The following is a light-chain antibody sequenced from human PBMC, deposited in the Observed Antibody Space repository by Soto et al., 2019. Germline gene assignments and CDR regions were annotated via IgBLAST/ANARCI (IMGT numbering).Light chain of an antibody. J-gene: IGKJ4*01. V-gene: IGKV1-39*01. CDR2: AAS. Sequence: DIQMTQSPSSLSASVGDRVTITCRASQSIGTYLNWYQQKPWKAPNLLIYAASSLQSGVPSRFSGRGSGTDFTLTISSLQPEDFATYYCQHTYGSPPMLPFGGGTKVDIK. CDR3: QHTYGSPPMLP. CDR1: QSIGTY.